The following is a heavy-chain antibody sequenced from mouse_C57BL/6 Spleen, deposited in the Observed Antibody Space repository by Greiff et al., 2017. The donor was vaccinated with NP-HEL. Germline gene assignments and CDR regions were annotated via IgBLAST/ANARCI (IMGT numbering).Heavy chain of an antibody. CDR2: IYPSDSET. CDR1: GYTFTSYW. CDR3: ARGYYGSSYRVY. V-gene: IGHV1-61*01. D-gene: IGHD1-1*01. Sequence: QVQLQQPGAELVRPGSSVKLSCKASGYTFTSYWMDWVKQRPGQGLEWIGNIYPSDSETHYNQKFKDKATLTVDKSSSTAYMQRSSLTSEDSAVYYCARGYYGSSYRVYWGQGTLVTVSA. J-gene: IGHJ3*01.